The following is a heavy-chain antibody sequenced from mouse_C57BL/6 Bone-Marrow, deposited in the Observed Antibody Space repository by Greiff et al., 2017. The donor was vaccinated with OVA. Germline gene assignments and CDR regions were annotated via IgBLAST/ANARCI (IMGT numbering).Heavy chain of an antibody. V-gene: IGHV1-69*01. D-gene: IGHD3-1*01. CDR1: GYTFTSYW. J-gene: IGHJ2*01. CDR3: ARSGGRKVDY. Sequence: VQLQQPGAELVMPGASVKLSCKASGYTFTSYWMHWVKQRPGQGLEWIGEIDPSDSYTNYNQKFKGKSTLTVDKSSSTAYMQLSSLTSEDSAVYYCARSGGRKVDYGGQGTTLTVSS. CDR2: IDPSDSYT.